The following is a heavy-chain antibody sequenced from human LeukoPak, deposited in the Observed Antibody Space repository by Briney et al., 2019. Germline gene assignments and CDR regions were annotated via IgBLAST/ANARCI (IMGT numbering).Heavy chain of an antibody. CDR3: ARGYGSGTYSYFDY. D-gene: IGHD3-10*01. CDR2: IWYDGSNK. CDR1: GFTFSSYG. Sequence: GGSLRLSCAASGFTFSSYGMHWVRQAPGKGLEWVAVIWYDGSNKYYADSVKGRFTISRDNSKNTLYLQMNSLRAEDTAVYHCARGYGSGTYSYFDYWGQGTLVTVSS. J-gene: IGHJ4*02. V-gene: IGHV3-33*01.